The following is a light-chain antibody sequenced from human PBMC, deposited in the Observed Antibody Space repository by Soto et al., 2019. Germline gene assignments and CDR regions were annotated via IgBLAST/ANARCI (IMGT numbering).Light chain of an antibody. CDR1: SSDVGGYNY. J-gene: IGLJ1*01. CDR3: SSYTGSSTLYV. Sequence: QSVLTQPAYVSGSPGQSITISCTGTSSDVGGYNYVSWYQQHPGKAPKLMIYDVSNRPSGVSNRFSGSKSGNTASLTISGLQAEDEADYYCSSYTGSSTLYVFGTGTKVTVL. V-gene: IGLV2-14*01. CDR2: DVS.